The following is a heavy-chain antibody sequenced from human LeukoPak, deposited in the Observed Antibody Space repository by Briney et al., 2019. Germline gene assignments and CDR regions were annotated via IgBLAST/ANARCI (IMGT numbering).Heavy chain of an antibody. V-gene: IGHV3-74*01. J-gene: IGHJ4*02. D-gene: IGHD6-13*01. CDR2: VSTDGIGT. Sequence: GGSLRLSCVASDFGSHHMHWVRQAPGKGLVWVSRVSTDGIGTAYADSVKGRFTISRDNAKNTVYLQMNSLRAEDTAVYYCASGYSSSLLDYWGQGTLVTVSS. CDR3: ASGYSSSLLDY. CDR1: DFGSHH.